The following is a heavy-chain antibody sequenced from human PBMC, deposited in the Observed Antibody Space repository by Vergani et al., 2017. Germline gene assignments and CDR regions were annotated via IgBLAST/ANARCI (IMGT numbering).Heavy chain of an antibody. Sequence: EVQLLESGGGVVQPGGSLRLSCAASGFPFSGHAMSWVRQAPGKGLEWVSGITSSGRTTNYADSVNGRFTISKDKSKDTLYLQMNNVRADDTAVYYCAKELIVPGAVPIVTPFDHWGQGTLVTVSS. V-gene: IGHV3-23*01. CDR1: GFPFSGHA. CDR3: AKELIVPGAVPIVTPFDH. D-gene: IGHD6-13*01. CDR2: ITSSGRTT. J-gene: IGHJ4*02.